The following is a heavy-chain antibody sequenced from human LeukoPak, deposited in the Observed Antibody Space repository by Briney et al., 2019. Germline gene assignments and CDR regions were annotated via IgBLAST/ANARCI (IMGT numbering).Heavy chain of an antibody. D-gene: IGHD5-24*01. J-gene: IGHJ4*02. CDR3: ASMATIAPTVDY. CDR2: IKQDGNEK. CDR1: GFTFSSYW. V-gene: IGHV3-7*03. Sequence: GGSLRLSCAASGFTFSSYWMSWVRQASGKGLEWVANIKQDGNEKYYVDSVKGRFTISRDNAKNSLYLQMNSLRAEDTAVYYCASMATIAPTVDYWGQGTLVTVSS.